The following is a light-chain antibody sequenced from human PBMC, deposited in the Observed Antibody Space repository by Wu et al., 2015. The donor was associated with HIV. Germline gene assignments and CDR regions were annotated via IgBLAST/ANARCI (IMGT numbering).Light chain of an antibody. J-gene: IGKJ1*01. CDR1: QSISGN. CDR3: QQYGSSPPT. CDR2: SAS. V-gene: IGKV3-15*01. Sequence: IVMTQSPATLSVSPGERATLSCRASQSISGNLAWYQQKPGQAPRLLIYSASTRATGIPARFSGSESGTELTLTISRLEPEDLALYYCQQYGSSPPTFGQGTKVE.